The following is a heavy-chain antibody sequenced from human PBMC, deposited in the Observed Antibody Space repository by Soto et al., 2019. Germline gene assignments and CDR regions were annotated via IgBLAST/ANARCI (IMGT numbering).Heavy chain of an antibody. D-gene: IGHD3-16*01. CDR1: GYIFVNYG. Sequence: QVQLVQSGDAVKKPGASVKVSCKASGYIFVNYGIAWVRQAPGQGLEWMGWISPYNGNTHYATKVQGRLTMTTDTSTSTAYMDLGSLTSDDTAVYYCAMVDNYVTPTPQDVCGQGTTVTVSS. CDR3: AMVDNYVTPTPQDV. CDR2: ISPYNGNT. J-gene: IGHJ6*02. V-gene: IGHV1-18*01.